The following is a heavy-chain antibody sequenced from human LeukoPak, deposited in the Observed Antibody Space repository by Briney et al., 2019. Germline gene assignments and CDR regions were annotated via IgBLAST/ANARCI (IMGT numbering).Heavy chain of an antibody. CDR2: ISSSSSTI. Sequence: PGGSLRLSCAASGFTFSSYSMNWVRHAPGKGLEWVSYISSSSSTIYYADSVKGRFTISRDNAKNSLYLQMNSLRAEDTAVYYCARCEYYDFWSGYNFDYWGQGTLVTVSS. D-gene: IGHD3-3*01. J-gene: IGHJ4*02. CDR1: GFTFSSYS. CDR3: ARCEYYDFWSGYNFDY. V-gene: IGHV3-48*01.